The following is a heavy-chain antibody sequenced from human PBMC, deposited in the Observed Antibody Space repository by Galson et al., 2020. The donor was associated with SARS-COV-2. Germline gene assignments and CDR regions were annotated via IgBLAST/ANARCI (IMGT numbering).Heavy chain of an antibody. CDR1: GFTFTIYA. J-gene: IGHJ4*02. Sequence: GGSLRLSCAASGFTFTIYAMSWVRQAPGKGLEWVSAISGSGGSTYYADSVQGRFTISRDNSRNTLYLQMNSLRAEDTAVYYCAKVGGGSSYYCFDYWGQGTLVTVSS. D-gene: IGHD2-15*01. CDR3: AKVGGGSSYYCFDY. CDR2: ISGSGGST. V-gene: IGHV3-23*01.